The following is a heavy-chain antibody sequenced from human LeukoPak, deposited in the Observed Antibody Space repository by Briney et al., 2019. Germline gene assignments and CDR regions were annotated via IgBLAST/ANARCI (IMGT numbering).Heavy chain of an antibody. Sequence: GGSLRLSCAASGFTFSSYWMSWVRQAPGKGLEWVAHLSQDGSEKYYVDSVKGRFTISRDNARNSLYLQMNSLRAEDTAVYYCAREYSSSWYGDTFDYWGQGTLVTVSS. CDR2: LSQDGSEK. D-gene: IGHD6-13*01. CDR1: GFTFSSYW. J-gene: IGHJ4*02. V-gene: IGHV3-7*01. CDR3: AREYSSSWYGDTFDY.